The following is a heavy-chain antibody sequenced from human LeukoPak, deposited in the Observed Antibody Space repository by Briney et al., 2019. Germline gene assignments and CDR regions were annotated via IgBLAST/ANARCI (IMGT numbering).Heavy chain of an antibody. Sequence: GGSLRLSCAASGFTFRNYVIHWVRQAPGKGLEWVAVTSSDLNVKLYADSVKGRFTISRDNSRSTLYLQMKSLRPEDTAIYYCAREGYYGSGSPPSLYFDYWGQGTLVTVSS. CDR1: GFTFRNYV. D-gene: IGHD3-10*01. V-gene: IGHV3-30-3*01. J-gene: IGHJ4*02. CDR2: TSSDLNVK. CDR3: AREGYYGSGSPPSLYFDY.